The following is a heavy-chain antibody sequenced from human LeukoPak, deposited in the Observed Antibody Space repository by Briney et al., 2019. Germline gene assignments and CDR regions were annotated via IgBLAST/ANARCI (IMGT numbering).Heavy chain of an antibody. Sequence: PSETLSLTCAVYGGSFSGYYWSWIRQPPGKGLEWIGEINHSRSTNYNPSLKSRVTISVDTSKKQFSLKLSSVTAADTAVYYCARVHYYGSGNIDYWGQGTLVTVSS. CDR3: ARVHYYGSGNIDY. J-gene: IGHJ4*02. CDR1: GGSFSGYY. D-gene: IGHD3-10*01. CDR2: INHSRST. V-gene: IGHV4-34*01.